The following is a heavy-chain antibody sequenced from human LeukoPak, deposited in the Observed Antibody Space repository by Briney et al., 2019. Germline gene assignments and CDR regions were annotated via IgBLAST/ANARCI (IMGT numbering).Heavy chain of an antibody. CDR2: INHSGST. D-gene: IGHD3-9*01. Sequence: SETLSLTCAVYGGSFSGYYWSWIRQPPGKGLEWIGEINHSGSTNYNPSLKSRVTISVDTSKNQFSLKLSSVTAADTAVYYCARGRYFALYWGQGTLVTVSS. J-gene: IGHJ4*02. CDR1: GGSFSGYY. CDR3: ARGRYFALY. V-gene: IGHV4-34*01.